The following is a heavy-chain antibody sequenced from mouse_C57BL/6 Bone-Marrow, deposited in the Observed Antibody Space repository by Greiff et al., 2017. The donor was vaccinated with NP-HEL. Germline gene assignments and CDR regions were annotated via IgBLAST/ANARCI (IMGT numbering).Heavy chain of an antibody. V-gene: IGHV5-6*01. CDR2: ISSGGGYT. CDR1: GFTFSSYG. Sequence: VQLKESGGDLVKPGGSLKLSCAASGFTFSSYGMSWVRQTPEKRLAWVATISSGGGYTYYPDSVKGRITLSRDNAKNTLYLQMSRLKSEDTAMYDGERYWAVVTAGCWCFDVWGKGTTVTVSS. J-gene: IGHJ1*03. CDR3: ERYWAVVTAGCWCFDV. D-gene: IGHD1-2*01.